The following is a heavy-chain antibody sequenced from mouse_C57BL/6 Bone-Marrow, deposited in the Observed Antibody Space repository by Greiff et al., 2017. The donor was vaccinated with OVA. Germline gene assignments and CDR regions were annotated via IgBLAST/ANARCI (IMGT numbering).Heavy chain of an antibody. CDR1: GYSFTSYY. V-gene: IGHV1-66*01. D-gene: IGHD1-1*01. Sequence: QVQLQQSGPELVKPGASVKISCKASGYSFTSYYIHWVKQRPGQGLEWIGWIYPGSGNTKYNEKFKGKATLTADTFSSTAYMQLSSLTSEDSAVYDCARCYYGSPWLADWGKGTLVTVSA. J-gene: IGHJ3*01. CDR2: IYPGSGNT. CDR3: ARCYYGSPWLAD.